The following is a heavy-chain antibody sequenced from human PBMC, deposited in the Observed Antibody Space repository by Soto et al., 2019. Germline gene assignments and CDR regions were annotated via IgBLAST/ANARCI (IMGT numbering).Heavy chain of an antibody. V-gene: IGHV3-72*01. Sequence: PGGSLRLSCAASGFTLSDHFMEWVRQAPGKGLEWVGRTKHKAASYTTDCAASVNGRFTISRDDSKNSLYLQMNSLRDEDTAVYYCVRQGYTNYEGYWFDSWGQGTLVTVSS. CDR2: TKHKAASYTT. CDR3: VRQGYTNYEGYWFDS. D-gene: IGHD4-4*01. J-gene: IGHJ5*01. CDR1: GFTLSDHF.